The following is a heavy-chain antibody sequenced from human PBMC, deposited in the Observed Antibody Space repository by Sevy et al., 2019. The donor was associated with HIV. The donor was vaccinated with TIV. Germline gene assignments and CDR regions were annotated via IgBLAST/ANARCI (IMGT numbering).Heavy chain of an antibody. CDR1: GGSISSSSYY. D-gene: IGHD3-22*01. CDR2: IYYSGST. V-gene: IGHV4-39*01. CDR3: ARQRYYYDSSGYYSNPTNFDY. Sequence: SETLSLTCTVSGGSISSSSYYWGWIRQPPGKGLEWIGSIYYSGSTHYNPSLKSRVTISVDTSKNQFSLKLGSVTAADTAGYYCARQRYYYDSSGYYSNPTNFDYWGQGTLVTVSS. J-gene: IGHJ4*02.